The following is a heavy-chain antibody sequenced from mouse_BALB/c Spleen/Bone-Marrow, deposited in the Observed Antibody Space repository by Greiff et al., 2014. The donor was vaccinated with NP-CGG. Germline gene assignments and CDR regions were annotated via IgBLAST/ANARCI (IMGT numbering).Heavy chain of an antibody. Sequence: VQLQQSGPELVKPGASVKMSCKASGYTFTSYYIHWVKQRPGQGLEWIGWFYPGDGSAKYNEKFKDKTTLTADKSSSTAYMLLSSLTSGDSAIYFCARWRYPYAMDYWGQGTSVTVSS. D-gene: IGHD5-1-1*01. CDR3: ARWRYPYAMDY. J-gene: IGHJ4*01. CDR1: GYTFTSYY. CDR2: FYPGDGSA. V-gene: IGHV1S56*01.